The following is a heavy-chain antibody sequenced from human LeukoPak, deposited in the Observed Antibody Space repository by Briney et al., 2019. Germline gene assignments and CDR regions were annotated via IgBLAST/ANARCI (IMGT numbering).Heavy chain of an antibody. CDR2: IRSDGSYK. CDR1: GFTFSTYN. V-gene: IGHV3-30*02. CDR3: ARDYRFYFDY. Sequence: GGSLRLSCAASGFTFSTYNMHWVRQAPGKRLEWVTFIRSDGSYKNHADSVKGRFTIPRDNSKNTLFLQMNSLRAEDTAVYYCARDYRFYFDYWGQGTLVTVSS. J-gene: IGHJ4*02. D-gene: IGHD4-11*01.